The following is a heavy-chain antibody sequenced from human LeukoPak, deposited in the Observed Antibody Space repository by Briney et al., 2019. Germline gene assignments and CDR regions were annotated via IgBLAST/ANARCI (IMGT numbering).Heavy chain of an antibody. D-gene: IGHD6-13*01. Sequence: PGGSLRLSCAASGFTFSSYAMHWVRQAPGKGLEWVAVISYDGSNKYYADSVKGRFTISRDNSKNTLYLQMNSLRAEDTAVYYCAKGIAAPRGAGNYYYYMDVWGKGTTVTVSS. CDR1: GFTFSSYA. V-gene: IGHV3-30*04. CDR3: AKGIAAPRGAGNYYYYMDV. J-gene: IGHJ6*03. CDR2: ISYDGSNK.